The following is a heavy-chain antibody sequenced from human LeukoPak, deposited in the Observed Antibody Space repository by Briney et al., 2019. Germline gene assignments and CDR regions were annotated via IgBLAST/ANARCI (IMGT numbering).Heavy chain of an antibody. CDR1: GFTFSSYS. V-gene: IGHV3-21*01. CDR3: AREAVHGSTSCYFCDYYYGMDV. D-gene: IGHD2-2*01. Sequence: PGGSLRLSCAASGFTFSSYSMNWVRQGPGKGLEWVSSISSSSSYIYYADSVKGRFTISRDNAKNSLYLQMNSLRAEDTAVYYCAREAVHGSTSCYFCDYYYGMDVWGQGTTVTVSS. CDR2: ISSSSSYI. J-gene: IGHJ6*02.